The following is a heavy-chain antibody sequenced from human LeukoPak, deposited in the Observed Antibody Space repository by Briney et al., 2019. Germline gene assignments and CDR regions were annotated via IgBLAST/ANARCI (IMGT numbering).Heavy chain of an antibody. V-gene: IGHV3-21*01. CDR1: GFTFSSYS. J-gene: IGHJ4*02. CDR3: AREGEGVDTAMVTYDFDY. Sequence: TGGSLRLSCAASGFTFSSYSMNWVRQAPGKGLEWVSSISSSSSYIYYADPVKGRFTISRDNAKNSLYLQMNSLRAEDTAVYYCAREGEGVDTAMVTYDFDYWGQGTLVTVSS. CDR2: ISSSSSYI. D-gene: IGHD5-18*01.